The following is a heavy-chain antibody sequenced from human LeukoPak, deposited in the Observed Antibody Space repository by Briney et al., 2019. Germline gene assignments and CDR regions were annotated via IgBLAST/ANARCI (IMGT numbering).Heavy chain of an antibody. D-gene: IGHD3-3*01. CDR1: GGSISSGSYY. V-gene: IGHV4-61*02. CDR2: VYTSGSA. CDR3: TRHGHDFWSGYQVDSTDDY. J-gene: IGHJ4*02. Sequence: SETLSLTCIVSGGSISSGSYYWSWVRQPAGQGLEWIGRVYTSGSADYNPSLRNRVTISLDTSKNQFSLKLSSVTAADTAVYYCTRHGHDFWSGYQVDSTDDYWGQGTLVTVSS.